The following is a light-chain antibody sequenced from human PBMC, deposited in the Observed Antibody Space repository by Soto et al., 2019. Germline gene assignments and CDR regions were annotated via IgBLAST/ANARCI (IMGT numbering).Light chain of an antibody. Sequence: EIVLTQSPGTLTLSPGERATLSCRASQSVRSNYLAWYQQGPGQAPRLLIFAASSRATGIPDRFSGSGSGTDFTLTISRLEPEDLAVYYCQQYSTSPWTFGQGTKVDIK. CDR1: QSVRSNY. CDR2: AAS. CDR3: QQYSTSPWT. V-gene: IGKV3-20*01. J-gene: IGKJ1*01.